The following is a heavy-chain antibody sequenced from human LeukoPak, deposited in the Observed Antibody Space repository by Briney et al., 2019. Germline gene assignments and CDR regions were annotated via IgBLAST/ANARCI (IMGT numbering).Heavy chain of an antibody. D-gene: IGHD6-19*01. CDR1: GYTFTGYY. Sequence: ASVKVSCKASGYTFTGYYMHWMRQAPGQGLEWKGRINPNSGGTNYAQKFQGRVTMTRDTSISTAYMELSRLRSVDKDVYYCARGGRAGSVAGNWYFDLWGRGTLVTVSS. V-gene: IGHV1-2*05. CDR2: INPNSGGT. CDR3: ARGGRAGSVAGNWYFDL. J-gene: IGHJ2*01.